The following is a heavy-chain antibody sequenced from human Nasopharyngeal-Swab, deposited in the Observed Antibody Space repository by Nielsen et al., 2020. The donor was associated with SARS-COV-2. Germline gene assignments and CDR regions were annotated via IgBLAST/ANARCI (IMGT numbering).Heavy chain of an antibody. CDR2: IYWDDDK. J-gene: IGHJ4*02. D-gene: IGHD3-22*01. CDR1: GFSLSTSGVG. V-gene: IGHV2-5*02. CDR3: AHSAAYYYDSSGYYPEGFDY. Sequence: SGPTLVKPTQTITLTCTFSGFSLSTSGVGVGWIRQPPGKALEWLALIYWDDDKRYSPSLKSRLTITKDTSKNQVVLTMTNMDPVDTATYYCAHSAAYYYDSSGYYPEGFDYWGQGTLVTVSS.